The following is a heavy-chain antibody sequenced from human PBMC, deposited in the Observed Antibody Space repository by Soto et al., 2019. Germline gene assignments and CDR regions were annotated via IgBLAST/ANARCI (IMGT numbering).Heavy chain of an antibody. V-gene: IGHV3-30*18. CDR3: AKSRGITTRGTLDT. D-gene: IGHD1-7*01. CDR2: ISRDGSDQ. Sequence: QVQLVESGGGVVQPGGSLRLSCTASGFTFSNYGIHWVRQAPGKGLEWVAVISRDGSDQYHADSVKGRVTISRDNSKYKLDLQMSSLRTEDTAVYYCAKSRGITTRGTLDTWGQGTLVTVSS. J-gene: IGHJ5*02. CDR1: GFTFSNYG.